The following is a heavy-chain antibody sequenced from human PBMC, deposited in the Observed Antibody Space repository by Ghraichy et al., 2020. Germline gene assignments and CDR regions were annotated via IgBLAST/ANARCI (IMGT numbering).Heavy chain of an antibody. CDR3: VKGLSSSWYGFDP. Sequence: GGSLRLSCSASGFTFSSYAMHWVRQAPGKGLEYVSAISSNGGSTYYADSVKGRFTISRDNSKNTLYLQMSSLRAEDTAVYYCVKGLSSSWYGFDPWGQGTLVTVSS. J-gene: IGHJ5*02. CDR2: ISSNGGST. V-gene: IGHV3-64D*06. D-gene: IGHD6-13*01. CDR1: GFTFSSYA.